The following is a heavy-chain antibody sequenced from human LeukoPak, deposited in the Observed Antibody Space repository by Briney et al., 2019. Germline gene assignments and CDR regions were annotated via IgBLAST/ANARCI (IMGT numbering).Heavy chain of an antibody. J-gene: IGHJ4*02. Sequence: PGGSLRLSCAASGFTFSSYGMHWVRQAPGKGLEWVAVIWYDGSNKYYADSVKGRFTISRDNSKNTLYLQMNSLRAEDTAVYYCAKSMSKLLLWFGELVDYWGQGTLVTVSS. V-gene: IGHV3-33*06. CDR3: AKSMSKLLLWFGELVDY. D-gene: IGHD3-10*01. CDR1: GFTFSSYG. CDR2: IWYDGSNK.